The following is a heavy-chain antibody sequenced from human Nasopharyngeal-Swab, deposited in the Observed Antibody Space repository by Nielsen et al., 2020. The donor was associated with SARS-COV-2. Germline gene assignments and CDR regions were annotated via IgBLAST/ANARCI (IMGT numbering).Heavy chain of an antibody. CDR1: GGSISSYY. V-gene: IGHV4-59*01. Sequence: SETLSLTCTVSGGSISSYYWSWIRQPPGKGLEWIGYIYYSGRTNYNPSLKSRVTISVDTSKNQFSLKLSSVTAADTAVYYCARFTSVGDAFDIWGQGTMVTVSS. CDR2: IYYSGRT. D-gene: IGHD6-6*01. J-gene: IGHJ3*02. CDR3: ARFTSVGDAFDI.